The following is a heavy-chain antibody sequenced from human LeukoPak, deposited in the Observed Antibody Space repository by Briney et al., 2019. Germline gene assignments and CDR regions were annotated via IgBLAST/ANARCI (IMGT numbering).Heavy chain of an antibody. J-gene: IGHJ4*02. CDR3: AKLSGPIVGAAFDS. D-gene: IGHD1-26*01. V-gene: IGHV5-51*01. Sequence: GESLKISCKASGYNFASSWIGWVRQLPGKGLEWMGIIWPGDSETKCGPSFQGQVSISADKSISTAYLQWTSLKASDTAMYYCAKLSGPIVGAAFDSWGQGTLVTVSS. CDR2: IWPGDSET. CDR1: GYNFASSW.